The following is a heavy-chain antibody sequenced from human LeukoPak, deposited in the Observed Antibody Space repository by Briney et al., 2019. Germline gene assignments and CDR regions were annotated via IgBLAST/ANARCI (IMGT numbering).Heavy chain of an antibody. D-gene: IGHD2-21*01. CDR2: IHYSGTT. J-gene: IGHJ4*02. Sequence: SETLSLTCTVSGGSISSSSYSWGCIRQPPGKGLEWIGSIHYSGTTYYNPSLKSRVTISVDTSKNQFSLKLSSVTAAHTAVYYCARDRRDYYFDYWGQGNLVTVSS. V-gene: IGHV4-39*07. CDR3: ARDRRDYYFDY. CDR1: GGSISSSSYS.